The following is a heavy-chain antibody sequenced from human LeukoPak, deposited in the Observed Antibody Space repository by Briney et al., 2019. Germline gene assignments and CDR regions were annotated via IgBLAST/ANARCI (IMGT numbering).Heavy chain of an antibody. Sequence: GGSLRLSCAASGFTFSSYAMSWVRQAPGKGLEWVANIKQDGSEKYYVDSVKGRFTISRDNAKNSLYLQMNSLRAEDTAVYYCARFTAMAFDYWGQGTLVTVSS. CDR1: GFTFSSYA. V-gene: IGHV3-7*01. CDR3: ARFTAMAFDY. CDR2: IKQDGSEK. D-gene: IGHD5-18*01. J-gene: IGHJ4*02.